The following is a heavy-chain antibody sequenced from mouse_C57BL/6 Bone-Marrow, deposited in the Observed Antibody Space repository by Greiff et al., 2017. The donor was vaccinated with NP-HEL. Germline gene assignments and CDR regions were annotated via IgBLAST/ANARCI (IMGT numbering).Heavy chain of an antibody. CDR2: IHPSDSDT. D-gene: IGHD2-2*01. CDR3: AIRGKRLRRERAWFAY. V-gene: IGHV1-74*01. Sequence: QVQLKQPGAELVKPGASVKVSCKASGYTFTSYWMHWVKQRPGQGLEWIGRIHPSDSDTNYNQKFKGKATLTVDNSASTAYMQLSSLTSEDSAVYYCAIRGKRLRRERAWFAYWGQGTLVTVSA. CDR1: GYTFTSYW. J-gene: IGHJ3*01.